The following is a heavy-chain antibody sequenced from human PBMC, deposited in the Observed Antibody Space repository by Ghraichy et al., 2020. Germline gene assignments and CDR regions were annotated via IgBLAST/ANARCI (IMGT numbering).Heavy chain of an antibody. Sequence: SQTLSLTCTVSGGSISSYYWSWIRQPPGKGLEWIGYIYYSGSTNYNPSLKSRVTISVDTSKNQFSLKLSSVTAADTAVYYCARHTPSSLMEDGWYFDLWGRGTLVTVSS. CDR3: ARHTPSSLMEDGWYFDL. CDR2: IYYSGST. J-gene: IGHJ2*01. CDR1: GGSISSYY. V-gene: IGHV4-59*08. D-gene: IGHD1-1*01.